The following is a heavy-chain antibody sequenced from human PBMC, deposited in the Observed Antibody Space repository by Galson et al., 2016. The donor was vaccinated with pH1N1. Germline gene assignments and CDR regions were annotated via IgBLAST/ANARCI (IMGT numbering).Heavy chain of an antibody. CDR1: DSPLSRGGTS. J-gene: IGHJ6*02. Sequence: QVQLQESGPGLVKPSETLSLTCVVSDSPLSRGGTSWAWIRQSPGKGLEWIGDLAHSGRPPRTPSLRRRLTLSVDTANQQFSLKLYSVTAADTAVYHCARGYREKWGTGTHDYFSMDDWGPGTTVTVSS. V-gene: IGHV4-31*11. CDR3: ARGYREKWGTGTHDYFSMDD. CDR2: LAHSGRP. D-gene: IGHD3-16*01.